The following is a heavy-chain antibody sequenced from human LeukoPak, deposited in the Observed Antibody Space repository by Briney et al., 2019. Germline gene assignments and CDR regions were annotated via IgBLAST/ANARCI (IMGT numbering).Heavy chain of an antibody. V-gene: IGHV3-30-3*01. CDR2: ISFDGSNK. J-gene: IGHJ4*02. CDR3: ARATVFSDFWSGYYDY. Sequence: GGSLRLSCAASGFTFSSYAIHWVRQAPGKGLEWVAVISFDGSNKYYADSVKGRFTISRDNSKNTLFLQMNSLRTEDTAVYYCARATVFSDFWSGYYDYWGQGTLVTVSS. CDR1: GFTFSSYA. D-gene: IGHD3-3*01.